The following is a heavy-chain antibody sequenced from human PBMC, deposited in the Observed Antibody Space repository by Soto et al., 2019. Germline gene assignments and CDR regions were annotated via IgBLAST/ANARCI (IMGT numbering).Heavy chain of an antibody. V-gene: IGHV4-4*02. D-gene: IGHD2-21*02. CDR1: GDSISSDKW. J-gene: IGHJ4*02. CDR3: ARGGDWQFDY. CDR2: SHHSGRT. Sequence: QVQLQESGPGLVKPSGTLSLTCAVSGDSISSDKWWRGVRQPPGKGLEWIGESHHSGRTNYNPSLKSRVTILVEKSKNQVSLELSSMTAADTAVYYCARGGDWQFDYWGQGTLVTVSS.